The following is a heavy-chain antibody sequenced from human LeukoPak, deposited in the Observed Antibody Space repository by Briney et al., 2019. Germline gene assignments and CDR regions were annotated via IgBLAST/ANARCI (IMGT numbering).Heavy chain of an antibody. D-gene: IGHD3-22*01. CDR2: IIPILGIA. CDR3: DAYYYDSSAPREFDY. Sequence: SVKVSCKASGGTFSSYAISWVRQAPGQGLEWMGRIIPILGIANYAQKFQGRVTITADKSTSTAYMELSSLRSEDTAVYYCDAYYYDSSAPREFDYWGQGTLVTVSS. J-gene: IGHJ4*02. V-gene: IGHV1-69*04. CDR1: GGTFSSYA.